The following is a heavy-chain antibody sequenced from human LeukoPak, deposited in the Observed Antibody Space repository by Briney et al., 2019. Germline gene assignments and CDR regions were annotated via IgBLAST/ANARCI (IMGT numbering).Heavy chain of an antibody. CDR2: INPNSGGT. CDR3: ARAAGTTRVDY. Sequence: ASVKVSCKASGYTFTSYDINWVRQATGQGLEWMGWINPNSGGTNYAQKFQGRVTMTRDTSISTAYMELSRLRSDDTAVYYCARAAGTTRVDYWGQGTLVTVSS. V-gene: IGHV1-2*02. J-gene: IGHJ4*02. CDR1: GYTFTSYD. D-gene: IGHD1-7*01.